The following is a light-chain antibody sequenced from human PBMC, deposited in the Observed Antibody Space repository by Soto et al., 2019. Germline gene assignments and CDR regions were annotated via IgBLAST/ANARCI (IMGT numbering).Light chain of an antibody. J-gene: IGLJ1*01. V-gene: IGLV2-14*03. Sequence: QSVLTQPASVSGSPGQSITISCTGTSSDVGGYNYVSWYQQHPGKAPNLMIYDVSNRPSGVSNRFSGSKSGNTASLTISGLQAEDEADYYCRSYTTSSSYVFGTGTKVTGL. CDR1: SSDVGGYNY. CDR3: RSYTTSSSYV. CDR2: DVS.